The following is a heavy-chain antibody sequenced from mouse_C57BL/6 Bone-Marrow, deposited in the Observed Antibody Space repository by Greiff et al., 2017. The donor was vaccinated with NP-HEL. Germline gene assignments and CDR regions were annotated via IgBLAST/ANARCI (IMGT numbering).Heavy chain of an antibody. J-gene: IGHJ4*01. CDR1: GYTFPSYG. CDR2: VYPRSGIT. Sequence: QVQLKQSGAELARPGASVQLSCKASGYTFPSYGISWVKPRTGQGLEWIGEVYPRSGITYYNEKFKGKAQLTADKSSSTAYMELRSLTSEDSAVYFCARLSLNYYGAHYAMDYWGQGTSVTVSS. V-gene: IGHV1-81*01. D-gene: IGHD1-1*01. CDR3: ARLSLNYYGAHYAMDY.